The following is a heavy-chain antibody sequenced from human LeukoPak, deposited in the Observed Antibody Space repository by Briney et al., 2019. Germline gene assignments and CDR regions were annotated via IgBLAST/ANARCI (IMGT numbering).Heavy chain of an antibody. CDR2: IYSGGST. CDR3: ARGMDYGDYYAFDI. J-gene: IGHJ3*02. D-gene: IGHD4-17*01. V-gene: IGHV3-66*01. Sequence: PGGSLRLSFAASGFTVSSNYMSWVRQAPGKGLEWVSVIYSGGSTYYADSVNGRFTISRDNSKNTLYLQMNSLRAEDTAVYYCARGMDYGDYYAFDIWGQGTMVTVSS. CDR1: GFTVSSNY.